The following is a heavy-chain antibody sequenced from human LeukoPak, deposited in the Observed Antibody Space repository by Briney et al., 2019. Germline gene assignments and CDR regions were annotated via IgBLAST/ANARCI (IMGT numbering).Heavy chain of an antibody. CDR1: GGSISSYY. J-gene: IGHJ6*02. V-gene: IGHV4-59*01. CDR2: IYYSGST. Sequence: SETLSLTCTVSGGSISSYYWSWIRQPPGKGLEWIGYIYYSGSTNYNPSLKSRVTISVDTSKNRFSLKLSSVTAADTAVYYCARDFLGYCSSTSCPTYYGMDVWGQGTTVTVSS. D-gene: IGHD2-2*01. CDR3: ARDFLGYCSSTSCPTYYGMDV.